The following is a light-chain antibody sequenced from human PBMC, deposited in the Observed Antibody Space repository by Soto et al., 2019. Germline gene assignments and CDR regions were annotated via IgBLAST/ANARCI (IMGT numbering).Light chain of an antibody. CDR1: HTISSSY. CDR2: GAS. Sequence: EIVLTQSPGTLSLSTGERATLSCRASHTISSSYLACYQQKTGQAASLFIYGASTRATGIPARFSGSGSGREFTLPISNMQSEDFAVYYCHQYNNWHPWTFGQGTKVDIK. V-gene: IGKV3-15*01. J-gene: IGKJ1*01. CDR3: HQYNNWHPWT.